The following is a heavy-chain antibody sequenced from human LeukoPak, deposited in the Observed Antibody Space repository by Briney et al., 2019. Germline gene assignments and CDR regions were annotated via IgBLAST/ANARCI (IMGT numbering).Heavy chain of an antibody. CDR3: AKGVWDYYDTPFDY. V-gene: IGHV3-9*01. D-gene: IGHD3-22*01. CDR1: GFTFDDYA. Sequence: GGSLRLSCAASGFTFDDYAMHWVRQAPGKGLEWVSGISWNCGSIGYADSVKGRFTISRDNAKNSLYLQMNSLRAEDTALYYCAKGVWDYYDTPFDYWGQGTLVTVSS. J-gene: IGHJ4*02. CDR2: ISWNCGSI.